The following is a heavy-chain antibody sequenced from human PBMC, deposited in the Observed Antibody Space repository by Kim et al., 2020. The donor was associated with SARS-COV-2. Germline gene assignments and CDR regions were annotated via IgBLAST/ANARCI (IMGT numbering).Heavy chain of an antibody. Sequence: GGSLRLSCAASGFTFTKVWLSWVRQAPGKGLEWVGRIRSKVDGGTADYAAPVKGRFTISRDDSKNTLYLQMNGRRAEDTAFYHCTTDYERIGGLCDGETCYPASLWGQGTLVTVSS. CDR2: IRSKVDGGTA. CDR3: TTDYERIGGLCDGETCYPASL. J-gene: IGHJ4*02. V-gene: IGHV3-15*01. CDR1: GFTFTKVW. D-gene: IGHD2-21*01.